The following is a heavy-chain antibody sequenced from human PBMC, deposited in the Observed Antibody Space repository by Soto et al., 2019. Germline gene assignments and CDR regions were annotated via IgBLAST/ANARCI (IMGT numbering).Heavy chain of an antibody. CDR2: ITPYNGDT. CDR3: ATFGPCSGGTCYSRPLDN. D-gene: IGHD2-15*01. V-gene: IGHV1-18*01. CDR1: GYNFATTS. Sequence: QAHLQQSGAEVKKPGASVKVSCEASGYNFATTSIAWVRQAPGQGLEWMGWITPYNGDTNYEQKLQGRLSITPDTSPTTAHMEVRSLRSDYTAVYYCATFGPCSGGTCYSRPLDNWGQGTLVTVSS. J-gene: IGHJ4*02.